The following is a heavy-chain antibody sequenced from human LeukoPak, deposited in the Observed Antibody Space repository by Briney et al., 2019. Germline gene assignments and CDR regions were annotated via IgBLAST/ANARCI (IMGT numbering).Heavy chain of an antibody. D-gene: IGHD4-17*01. CDR1: GFTSSSYA. V-gene: IGHV3-23*01. J-gene: IGHJ4*02. Sequence: PGGSLRLSCVASGFTSSSYAMSWVRQAPGKGLEWVSGISGGGGSIHYADSVKGRFTISRDNSMNTLYLQMNSLRAEDTAVYYCARYRSVTTGKRFFDYWGQGTLVTVSS. CDR2: ISGGGGSI. CDR3: ARYRSVTTGKRFFDY.